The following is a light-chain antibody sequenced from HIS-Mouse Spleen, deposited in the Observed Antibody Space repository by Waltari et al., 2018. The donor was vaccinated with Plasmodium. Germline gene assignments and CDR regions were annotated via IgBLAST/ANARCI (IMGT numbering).Light chain of an antibody. V-gene: IGKV1-33*01. CDR1: QDISNY. Sequence: DIQMTQSPSSLSASVGDRVTITCQASQDISNYLNWYQQKPGKAPKLLIYDASQLETGVPSRFSGSVSGTDFTFTISSLQPEDIATYYCQQYDNLPYTFGQGTKLEIK. J-gene: IGKJ2*01. CDR3: QQYDNLPYT. CDR2: DAS.